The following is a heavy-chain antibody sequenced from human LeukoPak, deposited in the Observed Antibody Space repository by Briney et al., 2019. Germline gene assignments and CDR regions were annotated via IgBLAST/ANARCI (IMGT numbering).Heavy chain of an antibody. CDR3: ARGGRGWFDP. CDR2: INQDGPHR. Sequence: GGSLRLSCVASGFSFSTYWMTWVRQAPGKGLEWVANINQDGPHRYFVNSVEGRFSISRDNAKNSLYLQIDSLRADDTAVYQCARGGRGWFDPWGQGTLVTVSS. CDR1: GFSFSTYW. V-gene: IGHV3-7*01. D-gene: IGHD1-26*01. J-gene: IGHJ5*02.